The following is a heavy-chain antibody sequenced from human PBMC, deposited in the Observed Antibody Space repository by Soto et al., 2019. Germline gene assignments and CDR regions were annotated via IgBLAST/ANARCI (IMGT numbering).Heavy chain of an antibody. CDR1: GFSLTNSGVG. CDR2: IYWDDEK. Sequence: QITLKESGPTLVKPTQTLTLTCSFSGFSLTNSGVGVGWIRQPPGKALEWLAFIYWDDEKHYRPSLQSRLTVTKDTAKDQVVLKMANMDPLDTATYYCAHTRSITYYGGGGDFDYWGQGTLVIVSS. V-gene: IGHV2-5*02. CDR3: AHTRSITYYGGGGDFDY. J-gene: IGHJ4*02. D-gene: IGHD3-10*01.